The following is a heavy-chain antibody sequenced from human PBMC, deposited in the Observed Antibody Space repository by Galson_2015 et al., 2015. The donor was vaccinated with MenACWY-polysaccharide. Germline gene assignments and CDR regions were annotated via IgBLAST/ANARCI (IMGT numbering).Heavy chain of an antibody. CDR2: IKPDGSQK. Sequence: SLRLSCAASRFTFSTYWMTWIRQAPGKGLEWVANIKPDGSQKNYVDSVKGRFTISRDNARDSLYLQMNSLRAEDTAIYYCARGARWLDDWGQGTLLTVSS. V-gene: IGHV3-7*04. J-gene: IGHJ4*02. CDR1: RFTFSTYW. CDR3: ARGARWLDD. D-gene: IGHD2-15*01.